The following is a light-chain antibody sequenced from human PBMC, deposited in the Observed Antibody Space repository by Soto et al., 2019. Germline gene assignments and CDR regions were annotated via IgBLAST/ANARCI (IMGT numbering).Light chain of an antibody. CDR3: AAWDDSLSGRV. CDR2: RND. CDR1: SFNIGSNY. V-gene: IGLV1-47*01. Sequence: QSVLTQPPSASGTPGQRVTMSCSGSSFNIGSNYVYWYQQLPGTAPKLLIYRNDQRPSGVPDRFSGSKSGTSASLAISGLRSEDEADYYCAAWDDSLSGRVFGAGTKVTVL. J-gene: IGLJ3*02.